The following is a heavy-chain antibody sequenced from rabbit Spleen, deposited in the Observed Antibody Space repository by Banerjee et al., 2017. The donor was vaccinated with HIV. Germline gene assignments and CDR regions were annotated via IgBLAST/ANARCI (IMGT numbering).Heavy chain of an antibody. Sequence: VESGGGLVKPGASLTLTCTASGFSFSSSYNMCWVRQAPGKGLEWIGCIYTGNGKTYYASWAKGRFTISKSSSTTVTLQMTSLTAADTATYFCGRSSDAGYAAYGYGFNLWGPGTLVTVS. CDR2: IYTGNGKT. CDR1: GFSFSSSYN. CDR3: GRSSDAGYAAYGYGFNL. J-gene: IGHJ4*01. V-gene: IGHV1S40*01. D-gene: IGHD3-1*01.